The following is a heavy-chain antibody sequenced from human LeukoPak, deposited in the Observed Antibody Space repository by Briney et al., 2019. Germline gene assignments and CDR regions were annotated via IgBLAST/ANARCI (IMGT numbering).Heavy chain of an antibody. V-gene: IGHV3-13*01. J-gene: IGHJ4*02. D-gene: IGHD6-19*01. CDR1: GFTFSSYD. CDR3: ARATVAGRYFDY. CDR2: IGTAGDT. Sequence: GGSLRLSCAASGFTFSSYDMHWVRQATGKGLEWVSAIGTAGDTYYPGSVKGRFTISRENAKNFLYLQMNSLRAGDTAVYYCARATVAGRYFDYWGQGTLVTVSS.